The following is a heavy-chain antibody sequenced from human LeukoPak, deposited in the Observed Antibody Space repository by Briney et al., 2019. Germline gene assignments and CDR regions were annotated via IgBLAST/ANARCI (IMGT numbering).Heavy chain of an antibody. V-gene: IGHV1-18*01. Sequence: VSVMVSCKASGYTFNRYGISWVRQAPGQGPEWMGWISCYNGDKKFEQKFQGRFTMTTDASASTAYMELRSLTSDDTAVYYCARDFSNTSGFKVVIDYWGQGTSVTVSS. D-gene: IGHD3-22*01. CDR3: ARDFSNTSGFKVVIDY. CDR1: GYTFNRYG. CDR2: ISCYNGDK. J-gene: IGHJ4*02.